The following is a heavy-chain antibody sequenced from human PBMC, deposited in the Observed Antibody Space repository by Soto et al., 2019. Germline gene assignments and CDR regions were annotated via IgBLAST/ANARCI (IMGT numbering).Heavy chain of an antibody. D-gene: IGHD3-10*01. CDR3: AKDGVLWFGITFDY. V-gene: IGHV3-23*01. CDR1: GFTFSSYA. CDR2: ISGSGGST. Sequence: EVQLLESGGGLVQPGGSLRLSCAASGFTFSSYAMSWVRQAPGKGLEWVSAISGSGGSTYYADSGKGRFTISRDISKNTLYLKMNSLRAEDTAVYYCAKDGVLWFGITFDYWGQGTMVTVSS. J-gene: IGHJ4*02.